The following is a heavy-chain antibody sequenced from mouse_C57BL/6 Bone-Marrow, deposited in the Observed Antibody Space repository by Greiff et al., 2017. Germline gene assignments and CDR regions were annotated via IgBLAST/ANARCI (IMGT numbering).Heavy chain of an antibody. V-gene: IGHV3-1*01. CDR2: ISYSGST. CDR3: ARGGRLYGFDY. D-gene: IGHD1-1*01. Sequence: DVKLQESGPGMVKPSQSLSLTCTVTGYSITSGYDWHWIRHFPGNNLEWMGYISYSGSTNYNPSLKSRISITHDTSKNHFFLKLNSVTTEDTATYYCARGGRLYGFDYWGQGTTLTVSS. J-gene: IGHJ2*01. CDR1: GYSITSGYD.